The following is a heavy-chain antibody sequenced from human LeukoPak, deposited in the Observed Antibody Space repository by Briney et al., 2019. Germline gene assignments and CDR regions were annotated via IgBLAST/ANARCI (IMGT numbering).Heavy chain of an antibody. Sequence: PGGSLRLSCAASGFTFSNYGMHWVRQAPGKGLEWVAYIRNDGSNNYYEDSVKGRFTISRDNSKNMLYLQMNSLRAEDTALYFCAKDISRYYDSSGNYYAALDYWGQGTLVTVSS. CDR2: IRNDGSNN. D-gene: IGHD3-22*01. J-gene: IGHJ4*02. V-gene: IGHV3-30*02. CDR3: AKDISRYYDSSGNYYAALDY. CDR1: GFTFSNYG.